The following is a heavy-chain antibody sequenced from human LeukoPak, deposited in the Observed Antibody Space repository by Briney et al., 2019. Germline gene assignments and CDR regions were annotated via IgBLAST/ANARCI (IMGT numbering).Heavy chain of an antibody. CDR3: ARANPYDILTGYHRVIDY. J-gene: IGHJ4*02. CDR1: GGSVSSGTYY. CDR2: IYYSGST. D-gene: IGHD3-9*01. Sequence: PSETLSLTCTVAGGSVSSGTYYWSWIRQPPGKGLEWIGYIYYSGSTNYNPSLKSRVTISVDTSMNQFSLKLSSVTAADTAVYYCARANPYDILTGYHRVIDYWGQGTLVTVSS. V-gene: IGHV4-61*01.